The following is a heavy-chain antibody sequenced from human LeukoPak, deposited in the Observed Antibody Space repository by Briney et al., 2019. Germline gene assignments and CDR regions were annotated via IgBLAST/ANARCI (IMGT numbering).Heavy chain of an antibody. J-gene: IGHJ4*02. D-gene: IGHD3-10*01. CDR1: GFTFDDYA. Sequence: PGGSLRLSCAASGFTFDDYAMHWVRQAPGKGLEWVSGISWNSGSIGYADSAKGRFTISRDNAKNSLYLQMNSLRAEDTALYYCAKDMSVRGVITQIDYWGQGTLVTVSP. V-gene: IGHV3-9*01. CDR2: ISWNSGSI. CDR3: AKDMSVRGVITQIDY.